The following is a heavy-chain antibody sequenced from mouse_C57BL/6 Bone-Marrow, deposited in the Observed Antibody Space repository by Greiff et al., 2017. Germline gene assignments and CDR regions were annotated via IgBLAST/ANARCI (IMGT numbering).Heavy chain of an antibody. Sequence: VQLQQSGAELVRPGASVKLSCTASGFNIKDDYMHWVKQRPEQGLEWIGWIDPENGDTEYASKFQGKATIPADTSSNTAYLQLSSLTSEDTAVYYCTKDYAMDYWVQGTSVTVSS. V-gene: IGHV14-4*01. CDR1: GFNIKDDY. J-gene: IGHJ4*01. CDR2: IDPENGDT. CDR3: TKDYAMDY.